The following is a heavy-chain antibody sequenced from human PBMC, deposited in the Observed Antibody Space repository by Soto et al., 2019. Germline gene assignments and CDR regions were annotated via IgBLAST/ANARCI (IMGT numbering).Heavy chain of an antibody. Sequence: SETLSLTCAVSGGSISSGGYSWSWIRQPPGKGLEWIGYIYHSGSTYYNPSLKSRVTISVDTSKNQFSLKLSSVTAADTAVYYCARDRYSSGSPDAFDIWGQGTMVTVSS. CDR1: GGSISSGGYS. CDR3: ARDRYSSGSPDAFDI. D-gene: IGHD3-22*01. J-gene: IGHJ3*02. V-gene: IGHV4-30-2*05. CDR2: IYHSGST.